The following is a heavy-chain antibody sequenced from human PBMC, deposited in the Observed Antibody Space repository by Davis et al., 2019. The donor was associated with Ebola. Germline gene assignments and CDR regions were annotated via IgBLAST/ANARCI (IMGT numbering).Heavy chain of an antibody. CDR1: GDSIRSDSYY. J-gene: IGHJ6*03. V-gene: IGHV4-61*01. Sequence: PSETLSLTCTVSGDSIRSDSYYWSWIRQPPGKGLEWIGYIYYSGSTNYNPSLKSRVTISVDTSKNQFSLKLSSVTAADTAVYYCAGAYYDFNSALDYYYMDVWGKGTTVTVSS. CDR3: AGAYYDFNSALDYYYMDV. D-gene: IGHD3-3*01. CDR2: IYYSGST.